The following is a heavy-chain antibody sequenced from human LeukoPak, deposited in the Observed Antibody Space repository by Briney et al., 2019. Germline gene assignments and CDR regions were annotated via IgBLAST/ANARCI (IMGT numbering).Heavy chain of an antibody. D-gene: IGHD3-10*01. Sequence: SETLSLTCTVSGDSINSAIYCWGWIRQPPGKDLEWIGTICHSGNTYYNPSLKSRVTISVDTSKNQFSLKLNSVTAADTAVYYCARHYGPWGQGTLVTVSS. CDR1: GDSINSAIYC. CDR2: ICHSGNT. J-gene: IGHJ5*02. CDR3: ARHYGP. V-gene: IGHV4-39*01.